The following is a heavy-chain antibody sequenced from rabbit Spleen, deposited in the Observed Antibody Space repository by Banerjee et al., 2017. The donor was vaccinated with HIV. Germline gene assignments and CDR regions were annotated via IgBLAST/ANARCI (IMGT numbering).Heavy chain of an antibody. J-gene: IGHJ6*01. Sequence: QEQLVESGGGLVKPGASLTLTCKASGFSFSSGYDMCWVRQAPGKGLEWIACIYAGSSGSTYSASWAKGRFTISKTSSTTVTLQMTSLTAADTATYFCARDTGTSFSTYGMDLWGQGTLVTVS. CDR3: ARDTGTSFSTYGMDL. D-gene: IGHD8-1*01. CDR2: IYAGSSGST. V-gene: IGHV1S45*01. CDR1: GFSFSSGYD.